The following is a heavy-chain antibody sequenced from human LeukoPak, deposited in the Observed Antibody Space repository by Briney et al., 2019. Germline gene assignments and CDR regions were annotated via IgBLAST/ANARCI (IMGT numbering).Heavy chain of an antibody. CDR2: ISSSGSTI. CDR3: AKSPHDIAAAGADGWFDP. J-gene: IGHJ5*02. CDR1: GFTFSSYD. Sequence: GGSLRLSCAASGFTFSSYDMNWVRQAPGKGLEWVSYISSSGSTIYYADSVKGRFTISRDNAKNSLYLQMNSLRAEDTAVYYCAKSPHDIAAAGADGWFDPWGQGTLVTVSS. V-gene: IGHV3-48*03. D-gene: IGHD6-13*01.